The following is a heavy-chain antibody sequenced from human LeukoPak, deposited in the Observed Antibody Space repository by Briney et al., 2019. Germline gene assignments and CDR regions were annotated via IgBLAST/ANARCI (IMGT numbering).Heavy chain of an antibody. V-gene: IGHV1-18*01. CDR2: ISAYNGNT. Sequence: ASVKDSCKASGYTFTSYGISWVRQAPGQGLEWMGWISAYNGNTNYAQKLQGRVTMTTDTSTSTAYMELRSLRSDDTAVYYCARDYDSSGYGSFDYWGQGTLVTVSS. CDR3: ARDYDSSGYGSFDY. J-gene: IGHJ4*02. CDR1: GYTFTSYG. D-gene: IGHD3-22*01.